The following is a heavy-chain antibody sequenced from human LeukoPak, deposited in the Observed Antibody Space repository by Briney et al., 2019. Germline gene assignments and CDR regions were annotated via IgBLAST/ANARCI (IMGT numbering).Heavy chain of an antibody. CDR1: GGSISRYY. Sequence: SETVSLTCTVWGGSISRYYWSWTRQPGGKGLEGIGRIYTSGSTNYNPSLKSRVTMSVDTSKNQFSLKLSSVTAADTAVYYCARDGGRSPIYYYYGMDVWSQGTTVTVSS. V-gene: IGHV4-4*07. J-gene: IGHJ6*02. CDR3: ARDGGRSPIYYYYGMDV. CDR2: IYTSGST. D-gene: IGHD3-16*01.